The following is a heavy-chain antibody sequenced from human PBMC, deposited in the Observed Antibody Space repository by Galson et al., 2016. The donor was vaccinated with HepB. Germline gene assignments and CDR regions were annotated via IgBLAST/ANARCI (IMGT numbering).Heavy chain of an antibody. D-gene: IGHD6-19*01. J-gene: IGHJ4*02. CDR2: IYPGDSDV. V-gene: IGHV5-51*01. CDR1: GYSSTSYW. Sequence: QSGAEVKKPGEPLKISCKGSGYSSTSYWIGWVRHMPGKSLAGMAIIYPGDSDVKYSPSFTVQVTISADNSISTAYLKWSSLKASDTAMYYCARRGSGWAFDYWGQGTLVTVSS. CDR3: ARRGSGWAFDY.